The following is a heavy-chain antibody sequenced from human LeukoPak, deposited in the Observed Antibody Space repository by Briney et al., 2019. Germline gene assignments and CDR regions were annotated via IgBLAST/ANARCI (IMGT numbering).Heavy chain of an antibody. CDR3: ARTYYYGSGSYYNVDLGYYYYMDV. J-gene: IGHJ6*03. CDR2: IYYSGST. Sequence: SETLSLTCTVSGGSISSYYWSWIRQPPGKGLEWVGYIYYSGSTNYNPSLTSRVTISVDTCKNQFSLKLSSVTAADTAVYYWARTYYYGSGSYYNVDLGYYYYMDVWGKGTTVTISS. D-gene: IGHD3-10*01. CDR1: GGSISSYY. V-gene: IGHV4-59*01.